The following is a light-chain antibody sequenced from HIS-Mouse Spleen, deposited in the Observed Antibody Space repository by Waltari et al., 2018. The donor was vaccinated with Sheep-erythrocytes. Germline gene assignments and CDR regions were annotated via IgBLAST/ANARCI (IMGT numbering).Light chain of an antibody. Sequence: SYELTQPPSVSVSPGQTASITCSGDKLGDKYACWYQQKPGQSPVLVIYQDSKRPSGIPGRFSGSNSGNTANLTISGTQAMDEADYYCQAWDSSTEVFGGGTKLTVL. V-gene: IGLV3-1*01. CDR2: QDS. CDR1: KLGDKY. CDR3: QAWDSSTEV. J-gene: IGLJ2*01.